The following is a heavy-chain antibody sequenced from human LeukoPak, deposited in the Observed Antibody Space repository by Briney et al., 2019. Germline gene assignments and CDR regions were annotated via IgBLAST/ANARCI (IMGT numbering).Heavy chain of an antibody. Sequence: ASVKVSCKASGYTFTSYGISWVRQAPGQGLEWMGWISAYNGNTNYAQKFQGRVAMTRDTSTSTVYMELSSLRSEDTAVYYCARSKVTVTFDYWGQGTLVTVSS. V-gene: IGHV1-18*01. CDR3: ARSKVTVTFDY. CDR2: ISAYNGNT. D-gene: IGHD4-17*01. CDR1: GYTFTSYG. J-gene: IGHJ4*02.